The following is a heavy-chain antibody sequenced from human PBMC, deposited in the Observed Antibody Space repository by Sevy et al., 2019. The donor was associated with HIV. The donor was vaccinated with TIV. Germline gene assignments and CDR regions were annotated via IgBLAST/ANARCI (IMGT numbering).Heavy chain of an antibody. Sequence: GGSLRLSCAGSGFTFGDYAMHWVRQVPGKGLEWVSGISWNSGALEHSDSVRGRFTISRDNAKSSLYLQMNSLRLEDTALYYCARAQGYCVVERCYGGSVNAIDFWGQGTMVTVSS. CDR1: GFTFGDYA. CDR2: ISWNSGAL. D-gene: IGHD2-15*01. J-gene: IGHJ3*01. V-gene: IGHV3-9*01. CDR3: ARAQGYCVVERCYGGSVNAIDF.